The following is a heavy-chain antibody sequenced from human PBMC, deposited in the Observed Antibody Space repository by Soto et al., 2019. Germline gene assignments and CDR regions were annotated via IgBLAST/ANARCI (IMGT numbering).Heavy chain of an antibody. CDR1: GFTFSSYA. D-gene: IGHD3-22*01. CDR3: ASPDPVVVKLFDY. Sequence: GGSLRLSCAASGFTFSSYAMHWVRQAPGKGLEWVAVISYDGSNKYYADSVKGRFTISRDNSKNTLYLQMNSLRAEDTAVYYCASPDPVVVKLFDYWGQGTLVTVSS. J-gene: IGHJ4*02. V-gene: IGHV3-30-3*01. CDR2: ISYDGSNK.